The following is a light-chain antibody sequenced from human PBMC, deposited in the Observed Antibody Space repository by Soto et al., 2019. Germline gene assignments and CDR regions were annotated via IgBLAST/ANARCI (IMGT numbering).Light chain of an antibody. CDR3: HQYDNLPPT. V-gene: IGKV1-33*01. Sequence: DIRMTQSPSSLSASVGDRVTITCQASQDINNYFDWYQQKPGKAPKLLIYDAYNLETGVPSRFSGGGSRTNFSFTISNLQPEDIATYFCHQYDNLPPTFGQGTRLEIK. CDR1: QDINNY. J-gene: IGKJ5*01. CDR2: DAY.